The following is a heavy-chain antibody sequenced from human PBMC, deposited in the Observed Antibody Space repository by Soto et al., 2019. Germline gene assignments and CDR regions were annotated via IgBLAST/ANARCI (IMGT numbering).Heavy chain of an antibody. CDR1: GYSYTSYW. CDR2: INPADSET. Sequence: GESLKLSCKWSGYSYTSYWIGWVRQRPGRGLEWMGIINPADSETNYSPSFQGQVTISADRSTSTAFLQWSSLKASDTAMYYCARHTVTSRLYNHFDYWGQGTLVTVSS. D-gene: IGHD1-20*01. J-gene: IGHJ4*02. CDR3: ARHTVTSRLYNHFDY. V-gene: IGHV5-51*01.